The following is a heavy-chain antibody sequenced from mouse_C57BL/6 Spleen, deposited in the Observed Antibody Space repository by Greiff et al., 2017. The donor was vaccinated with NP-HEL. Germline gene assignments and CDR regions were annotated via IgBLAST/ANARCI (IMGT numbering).Heavy chain of an antibody. CDR1: GYTFTSYD. CDR2: IYPRDGST. V-gene: IGHV1-85*01. J-gene: IGHJ3*01. CDR3: ARRGIDSSLAY. D-gene: IGHD3-2*02. Sequence: QVQLQQSGPELVKPGASVKLSCKASGYTFTSYDINWVKQRPGQGLEWIGWIYPRDGSTKYNEKFKGKATLTVDTSSSTAYMELHSLTSEDSAVYFGARRGIDSSLAYWGQGTLVTVSA.